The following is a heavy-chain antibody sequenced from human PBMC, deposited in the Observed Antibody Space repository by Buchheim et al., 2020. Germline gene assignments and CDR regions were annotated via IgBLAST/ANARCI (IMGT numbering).Heavy chain of an antibody. CDR1: GGSISGSSYY. CDR3: ASIVGATKFDY. V-gene: IGHV4-39*07. CDR2: IYYSGST. Sequence: QLQLQESGPGLVKPSETLSLTCTVSGGSISGSSYYWGWICQPPGKGLEWIGSIYYSGSTYYNPSLKSRVTISVDTSKNQFSLKLSSVTAADTAVYYCASIVGATKFDYWGQGTL. J-gene: IGHJ4*02. D-gene: IGHD1-26*01.